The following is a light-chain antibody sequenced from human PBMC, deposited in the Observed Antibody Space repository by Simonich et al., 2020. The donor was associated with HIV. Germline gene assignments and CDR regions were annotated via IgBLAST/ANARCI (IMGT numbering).Light chain of an antibody. Sequence: IQLTQSPSFLSASVGDRVTITCRASQGISSYLACYQQKPGKAPKSLINAASTLQSGVPARFSGSGSGTEFTLTISSLQPEDFATYYCQHLNSVPFTFGPGTKVDI. V-gene: IGKV1-9*01. CDR2: AAS. CDR3: QHLNSVPFT. CDR1: QGISSY. J-gene: IGKJ3*01.